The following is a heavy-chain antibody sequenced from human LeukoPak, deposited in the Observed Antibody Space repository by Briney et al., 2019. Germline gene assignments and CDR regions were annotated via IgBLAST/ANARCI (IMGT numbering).Heavy chain of an antibody. CDR1: GYTFTGYY. CDR3: AGVVHSYGSNPPGY. Sequence: ASVKVSCKASGYTFTGYYMHWVRQAPGQGLEWMGWINPNSGGTNYAQKFQGRVTMTRDTSISTAYMELSRLRSDDTAVYYCAGVVHSYGSNPPGYWGQGTLVTVSS. V-gene: IGHV1-2*02. CDR2: INPNSGGT. D-gene: IGHD5-18*01. J-gene: IGHJ4*02.